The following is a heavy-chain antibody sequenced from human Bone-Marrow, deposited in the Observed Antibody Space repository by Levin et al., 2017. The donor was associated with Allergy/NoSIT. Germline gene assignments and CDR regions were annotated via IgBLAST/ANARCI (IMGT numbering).Heavy chain of an antibody. J-gene: IGHJ6*02. CDR2: IYYTGST. Sequence: GSLRLSCTVSGGSVSSVNSYWTWVRQPPGKGLEWIGYIYYTGSTKYNPSLNSRLTMSVDTSKNLFSLNVSSVTAADTAVYYCARDSNSGMDVWGQGTTVTVSS. CDR3: ARDSNSGMDV. D-gene: IGHD2-2*01. CDR1: GGSVSSVNSY. V-gene: IGHV4-61*01.